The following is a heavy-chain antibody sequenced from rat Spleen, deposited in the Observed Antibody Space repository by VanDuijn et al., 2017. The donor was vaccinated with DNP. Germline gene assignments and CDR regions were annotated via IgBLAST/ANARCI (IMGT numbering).Heavy chain of an antibody. J-gene: IGHJ2*01. D-gene: IGHD1-2*01. CDR1: GFSLTSYG. CDR3: AEIGSSSPY. Sequence: QVQMKETGPGLVQTTQTLSVTCTVSGFSLTSYGVHWVRLAPGNGLEWIGIIWGDGSTNYNSALKSRLSISRDTSKSQVFLTMNSLQTDDTAVYYCAEIGSSSPYWGQGVMVTVSS. V-gene: IGHV2-77*01. CDR2: IWGDGST.